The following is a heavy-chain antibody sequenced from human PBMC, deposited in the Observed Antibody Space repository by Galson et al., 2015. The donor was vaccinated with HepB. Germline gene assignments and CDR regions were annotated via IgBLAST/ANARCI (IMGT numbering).Heavy chain of an antibody. CDR2: PNDNTK. CDR3: ARPYPPSGFDP. D-gene: IGHD3-16*01. J-gene: IGHJ5*02. Sequence: PNDNTKSYARKFQGRVTMTRDTSTSTAYMDLSSLRSEDTAVYYCARPYPPSGFDPWGQGTLVTVSS. V-gene: IGHV1-46*01.